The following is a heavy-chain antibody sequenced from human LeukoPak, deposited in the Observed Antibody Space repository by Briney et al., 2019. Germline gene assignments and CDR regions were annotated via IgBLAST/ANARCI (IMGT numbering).Heavy chain of an antibody. V-gene: IGHV3-74*01. CDR3: VRDSRYTMDV. D-gene: IGHD5-18*01. CDR1: GFTFSMYW. CDR2: ITSDGSTT. Sequence: GGSLRLSCTASGFTFSMYWMHWVRQAPGEGPVWVSRITSDGSTTIYAGSVKGRFTVSRDNAKNTLYLQMNSLRAEDTAVYYCVRDSRYTMDVWGQGTTVTVPS. J-gene: IGHJ6*02.